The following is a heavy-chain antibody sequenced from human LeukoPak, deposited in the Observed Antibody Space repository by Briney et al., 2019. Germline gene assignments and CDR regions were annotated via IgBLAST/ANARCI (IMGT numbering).Heavy chain of an antibody. CDR1: GYTFTGYY. J-gene: IGHJ4*02. V-gene: IGHV1-2*02. Sequence: ASVKVSCKASGYTFTGYYMHWVRQAPGQGLEWMGWINPNSGGTNYAQKFQGRVTMTRDTSISTAYMELSRLRSDDTAVYYCARGRILRYFDWLLYGAVLEYWGQGTLVTVSS. CDR2: INPNSGGT. CDR3: ARGRILRYFDWLLYGAVLEY. D-gene: IGHD3-9*01.